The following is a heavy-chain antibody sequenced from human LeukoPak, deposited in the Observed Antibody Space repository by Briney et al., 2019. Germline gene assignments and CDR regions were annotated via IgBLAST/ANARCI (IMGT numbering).Heavy chain of an antibody. Sequence: ASVKVSCKASGYTFTGYYIHWVRQAPGQGLEWMGWINPTSGDTNYVQKFQGRVTMTRDTSISTTYMELNTLRSDDTAVYYCAKDNRYYYDTSGLRGIDYWGQGTLVTVSS. CDR2: INPTSGDT. CDR3: AKDNRYYYDTSGLRGIDY. CDR1: GYTFTGYY. D-gene: IGHD3-22*01. V-gene: IGHV1-2*02. J-gene: IGHJ4*02.